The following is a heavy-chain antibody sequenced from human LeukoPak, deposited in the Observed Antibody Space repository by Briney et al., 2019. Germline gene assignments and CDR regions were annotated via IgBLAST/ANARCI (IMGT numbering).Heavy chain of an antibody. CDR2: IIPIFGTA. J-gene: IGHJ4*02. CDR1: GGTFSSYA. D-gene: IGHD3-10*01. Sequence: SVKVSCKDSGGTFSSYAISWVRQAPGQGLEWMGRIIPIFGTANYAQKFQGRVTITTDESTSTAYMELSSLRSEDTAVYYCAIYYYGSGSYVDYWGQGTLVTVSS. V-gene: IGHV1-69*05. CDR3: AIYYYGSGSYVDY.